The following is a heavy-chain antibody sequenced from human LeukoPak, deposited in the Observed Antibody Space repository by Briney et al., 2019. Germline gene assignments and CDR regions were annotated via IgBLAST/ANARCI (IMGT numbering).Heavy chain of an antibody. V-gene: IGHV1-69*13. D-gene: IGHD2-15*01. CDR2: IIPIFGTA. J-gene: IGHJ5*02. CDR3: ARWHAVAATSGSGWFDP. Sequence: SVKVSCKASGGTFSSYAISWVRQAPGQGLEWMGGIIPIFGTANYAQKFQGRVTITADESTSTAYMELSSLRSEDTAVYYCARWHAVAATSGSGWFDPWGQGTLVTVSS. CDR1: GGTFSSYA.